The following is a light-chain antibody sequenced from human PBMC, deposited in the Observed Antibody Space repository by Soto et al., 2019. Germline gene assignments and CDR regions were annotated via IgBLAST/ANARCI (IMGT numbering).Light chain of an antibody. V-gene: IGKV1-33*01. CDR2: DAS. Sequence: DIQMTQSPSSLSASVGDRVTITCQASQDISNYLNWYQQKPGKAPKLLIYDASNLETGVPPRFSGSGSGTDFTFTISSLQPEDIATYYCQQYDNLPWTFGQGTKVDIK. CDR1: QDISNY. J-gene: IGKJ1*01. CDR3: QQYDNLPWT.